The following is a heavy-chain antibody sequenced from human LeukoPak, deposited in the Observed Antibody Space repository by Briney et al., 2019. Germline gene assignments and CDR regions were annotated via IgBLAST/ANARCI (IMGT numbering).Heavy chain of an antibody. CDR3: AKTGSGWYTD. CDR2: ISGGGST. V-gene: IGHV3-23*01. J-gene: IGHJ4*02. Sequence: GGSLRLSCAASGFTFSSYAMSWVRQAPGKGLEWVSAISGGGSTYYADSVKGRFTISRDNSKNTLYLQMNSLRAEDTAVYYCAKTGSGWYTDWGQGTLVTVSS. CDR1: GFTFSSYA. D-gene: IGHD6-19*01.